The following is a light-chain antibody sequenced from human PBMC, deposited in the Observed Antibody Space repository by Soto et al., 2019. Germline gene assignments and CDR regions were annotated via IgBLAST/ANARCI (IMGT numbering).Light chain of an antibody. Sequence: QSALTQPASVSGSPGQSIAISCTGTSSDIGTYNYVSWYQQLPGKAPKLLIYEVTYRPSGVSNRFSGSKSGNTASLTISGLQAEDEADYYCNSYTRYSTWVFGGGTKLTVL. V-gene: IGLV2-14*01. CDR2: EVT. CDR3: NSYTRYSTWV. CDR1: SSDIGTYNY. J-gene: IGLJ3*02.